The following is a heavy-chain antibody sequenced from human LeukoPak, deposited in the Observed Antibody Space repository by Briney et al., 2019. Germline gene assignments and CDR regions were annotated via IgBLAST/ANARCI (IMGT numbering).Heavy chain of an antibody. J-gene: IGHJ4*02. D-gene: IGHD1-26*01. CDR2: ISGSGGST. V-gene: IGHV3-23*01. Sequence: PGGSLRLSCAASGFTFSSYAMSWVRQAPGKGLEWVSAISGSGGSTYYADSVKGRFTISRDNSKNTLYLQMNSLRAEDTAVCYCARSPPGWELLKGGRAYYFDYWGQGTLVTVSS. CDR1: GFTFSSYA. CDR3: ARSPPGWELLKGGRAYYFDY.